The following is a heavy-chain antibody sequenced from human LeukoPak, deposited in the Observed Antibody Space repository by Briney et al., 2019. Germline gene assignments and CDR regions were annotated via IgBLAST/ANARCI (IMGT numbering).Heavy chain of an antibody. D-gene: IGHD6-19*01. CDR1: GGSFSGYY. Sequence: PSETLSLTCAVYGGSFSGYYWSWIRQPPGKGLEWVSVIYSGGSTYYADSVKGRFTISRHNSKNTLYLQMNSLRAEDTAVYYCARGIAVAGFDYWGQGTLVTVSS. J-gene: IGHJ4*02. CDR3: ARGIAVAGFDY. CDR2: IYSGGST. V-gene: IGHV3-53*04.